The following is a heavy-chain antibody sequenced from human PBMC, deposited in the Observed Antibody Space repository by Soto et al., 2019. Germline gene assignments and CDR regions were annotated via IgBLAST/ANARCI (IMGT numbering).Heavy chain of an antibody. CDR3: ARGEGDGYNWSYYYYGMDV. CDR2: IYYSGST. J-gene: IGHJ6*02. CDR1: GGYISSYY. V-gene: IGHV4-59*12. D-gene: IGHD1-1*01. Sequence: SETLSLTCTVSGGYISSYYWSWIRQPPGKGLEWIGYIYYSGSTNYNPSLKSRVTISVDTSKNQFSLKLSSVTAADTAVYYCARGEGDGYNWSYYYYGMDVWGQGTTVTVSS.